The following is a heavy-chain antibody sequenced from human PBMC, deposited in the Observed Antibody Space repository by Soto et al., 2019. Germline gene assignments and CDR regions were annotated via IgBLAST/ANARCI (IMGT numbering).Heavy chain of an antibody. CDR1: GFTFSSYA. D-gene: IGHD6-19*01. J-gene: IGHJ4*02. CDR2: VSVSGVTT. CDR3: ASRAVPVRVFDY. V-gene: IGHV3-23*01. Sequence: GGSLRLSCAASGFTFSSYAMSWVRQAPGKGLEWVSTVSVSGVTTYYADSVKGRFTISRDNSKNMLYLQMNSLRAEDTAVYYCASRAVPVRVFDYWGQGTLVTV.